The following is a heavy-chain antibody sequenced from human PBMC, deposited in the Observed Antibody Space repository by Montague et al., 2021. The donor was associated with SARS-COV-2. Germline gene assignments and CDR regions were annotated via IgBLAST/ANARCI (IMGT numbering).Heavy chain of an antibody. CDR3: ARVGRQQLVRLSAIDV. Sequence: SETLSLTCTVSGGSISSSSYYWGWIRQPPGKGLEWIGSIYYSGSTYYNPSLKSRVTISVDTSKNQFSLKLSSVTAADTAVYYCARVGRQQLVRLSAIDVWGQGTMVTVSS. J-gene: IGHJ6*02. V-gene: IGHV4-39*07. CDR2: IYYSGST. D-gene: IGHD6-13*01. CDR1: GGSISSSSYY.